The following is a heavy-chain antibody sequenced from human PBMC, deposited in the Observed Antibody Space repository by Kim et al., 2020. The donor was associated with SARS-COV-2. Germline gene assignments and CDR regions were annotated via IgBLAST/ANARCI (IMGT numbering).Heavy chain of an antibody. J-gene: IGHJ4*02. V-gene: IGHV3-21*01. CDR2: ISSSSRYI. D-gene: IGHD2-2*02. Sequence: GGSLRLSCAASGFTFSSYSMNWVRQAPGKGLEWVSSISSSSRYIYYADSMKGRFTISRDNAKNSLYLQMNSLRAEDTAVYYCARDPAWEYQILYNGYFDYWGQGTLVTVSS. CDR1: GFTFSSYS. CDR3: ARDPAWEYQILYNGYFDY.